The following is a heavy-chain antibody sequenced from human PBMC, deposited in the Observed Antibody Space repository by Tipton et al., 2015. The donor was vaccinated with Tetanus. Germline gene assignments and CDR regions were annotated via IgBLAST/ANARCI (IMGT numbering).Heavy chain of an antibody. CDR1: GYTFTSYD. Sequence: QVQLVQSGAEVKKPGASVKVSCKASGYTFTSYDINWVRQATGQGLEWMGWMNPNSGNTGYAQKFQGRVTMTRNTSISTAYMELSSLRSEDTAVYYCARKLRRAEYYYYYYMDVWGKGTTVTVSS. J-gene: IGHJ6*03. CDR2: MNPNSGNT. CDR3: ARKLRRAEYYYYYYMDV. V-gene: IGHV1-8*01.